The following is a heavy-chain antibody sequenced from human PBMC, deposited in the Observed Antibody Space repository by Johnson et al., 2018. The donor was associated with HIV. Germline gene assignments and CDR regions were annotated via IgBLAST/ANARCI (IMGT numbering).Heavy chain of an antibody. CDR3: ARELSIGYCSGGSCYVDAFDI. CDR1: GFTVSSNY. CDR2: IWYDGSNK. Sequence: QVQLVESGGGLIQPGGSLRLSCAASGFTVSSNYMSWVRQAPGKGLEWVAVIWYDGSNKYYADSVKGRFTISRDNAKNSLYLQMNSLRAEDTALYYCARELSIGYCSGGSCYVDAFDIWGQGTMVTVSS. J-gene: IGHJ3*02. D-gene: IGHD2-15*01. V-gene: IGHV3-33*08.